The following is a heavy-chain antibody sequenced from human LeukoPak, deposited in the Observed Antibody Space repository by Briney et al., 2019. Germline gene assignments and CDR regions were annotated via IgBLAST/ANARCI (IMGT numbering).Heavy chain of an antibody. CDR1: GFTFSSHA. CDR3: ASARGSPSPHDSSSRWAHTTI. J-gene: IGHJ3*02. D-gene: IGHD6-13*01. V-gene: IGHV3-30*04. CDR2: ISYDGSNK. Sequence: PGGSLRLSCVASGFTFSSHAMHWVRQAPGKGLEWVAVISYDGSNKYYADSVKGRFTISRDNSKNTLYLQMNSLRAEDTAVYYCASARGSPSPHDSSSRWAHTTIWGQGTMVTVSS.